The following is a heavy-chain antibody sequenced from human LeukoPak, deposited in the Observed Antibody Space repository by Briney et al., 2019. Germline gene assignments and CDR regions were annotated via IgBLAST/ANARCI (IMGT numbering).Heavy chain of an antibody. J-gene: IGHJ5*02. D-gene: IGHD1-14*01. Sequence: GGSLRLSCAASAFTFSSYAMNWVRQAPGKGLEWVSGISGGGGSTYYADSVKRRFTISRDNSKNTLYLQMDSLRAEDTALYYCAKGSGINHYHWIDPWGQGTLVTVSS. CDR2: ISGGGGST. CDR1: AFTFSSYA. CDR3: AKGSGINHYHWIDP. V-gene: IGHV3-23*01.